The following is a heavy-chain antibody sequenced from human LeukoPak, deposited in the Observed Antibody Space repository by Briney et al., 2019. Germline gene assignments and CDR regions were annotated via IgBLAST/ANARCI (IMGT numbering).Heavy chain of an antibody. D-gene: IGHD5-18*01. V-gene: IGHV4-59*01. CDR1: GGSISSYY. CDR3: ARDGRGYSYGYGYYYYGMDV. CDR2: IYYSGST. Sequence: SETLSLTCTVSGGSISSYYWSWIRQPPGKGMEWVGYIYYSGSTNYNPSLKSRVTISVDTSKNQFSLKLSSVTAADTAVYYCARDGRGYSYGYGYYYYGMDVWGQGTTVTVSS. J-gene: IGHJ6*02.